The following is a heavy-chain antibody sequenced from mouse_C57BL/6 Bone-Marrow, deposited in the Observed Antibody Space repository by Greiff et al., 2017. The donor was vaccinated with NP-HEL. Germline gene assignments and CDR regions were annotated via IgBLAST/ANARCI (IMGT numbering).Heavy chain of an antibody. CDR1: GYTFTSYW. CDR3: ARWLLSWFAY. Sequence: QVQLQQPGAELVKPGASVKLSCKASGYTFTSYWMHWVKQRPGQGLEWIGMIYPNSGSTNYNEKFKSKATLTVDKSSSTTYMQLSSLTSEDSAVYYCARWLLSWFAYWGQGTLVTVSA. V-gene: IGHV1-64*01. J-gene: IGHJ3*01. D-gene: IGHD2-3*01. CDR2: IYPNSGST.